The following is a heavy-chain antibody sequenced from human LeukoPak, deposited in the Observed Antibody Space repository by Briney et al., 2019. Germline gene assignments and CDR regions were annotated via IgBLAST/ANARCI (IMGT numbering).Heavy chain of an antibody. D-gene: IGHD3-10*01. CDR2: ISGSGGST. J-gene: IGHJ4*02. CDR3: AKDYSRVRGSLTMFDY. CDR1: GFTFSSYG. Sequence: GGSLRLSCAAFGFTFSSYGMSWVRQAPGKGLEWVSAISGSGGSTYYADSVKGRFTISRDNSKNTLYLQMNSLRAEDTAVYYCAKDYSRVRGSLTMFDYWGQGTLVTVSS. V-gene: IGHV3-23*01.